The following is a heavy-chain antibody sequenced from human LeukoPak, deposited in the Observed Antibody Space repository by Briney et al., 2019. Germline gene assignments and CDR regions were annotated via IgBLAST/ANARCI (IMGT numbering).Heavy chain of an antibody. J-gene: IGHJ5*02. V-gene: IGHV4-61*02. CDR1: GGSISSGSYY. CDR3: AREVTIFGVVTRARFDP. Sequence: SETLSLTCTVSGGSISSGSYYWRWIRHPAGKALEWIARIYTSGSTNYNPSLKSRVTISVDTSKNQFSLKLSSVTAADTAVYYCAREVTIFGVVTRARFDPWGQGTLVTVSS. D-gene: IGHD3-3*01. CDR2: IYTSGST.